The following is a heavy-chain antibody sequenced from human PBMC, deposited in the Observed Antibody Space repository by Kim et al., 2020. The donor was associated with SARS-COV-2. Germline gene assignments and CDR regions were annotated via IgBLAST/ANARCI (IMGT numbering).Heavy chain of an antibody. CDR1: GGTFSSYA. Sequence: SVKVSCKASGGTFSSYAISWVRQAPGQGLEWMGGIIPIFGTANYAQKFQGRVTITADESTSTAYMELSSLRSEDTAVYYCARDLIAAAGENWFDPWGQGTLVTVSS. CDR3: ARDLIAAAGENWFDP. J-gene: IGHJ5*02. D-gene: IGHD6-13*01. CDR2: IIPIFGTA. V-gene: IGHV1-69*13.